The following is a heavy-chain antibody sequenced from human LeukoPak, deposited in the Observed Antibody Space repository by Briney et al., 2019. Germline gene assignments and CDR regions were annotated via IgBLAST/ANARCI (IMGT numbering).Heavy chain of an antibody. CDR3: ARVIGNYDSSGYYSD. D-gene: IGHD3-22*01. V-gene: IGHV3-21*01. J-gene: IGHJ4*02. Sequence: NPGGSLRLSCAASGFTFSSYSMNWVRQAPGKGLEWGSAISSSSSYKFYADSVKGRFTISTDNAKNSLYLQMNSLRAEDTAVYYCARVIGNYDSSGYYSDWGQGTLVTVSS. CDR2: ISSSSSYK. CDR1: GFTFSSYS.